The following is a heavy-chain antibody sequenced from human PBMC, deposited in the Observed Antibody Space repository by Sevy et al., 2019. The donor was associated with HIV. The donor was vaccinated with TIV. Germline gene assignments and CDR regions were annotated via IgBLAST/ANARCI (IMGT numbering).Heavy chain of an antibody. Sequence: GGSLRLSCAASGFTVSSNYMSWVRQAPGKGLEWVSVIYSGGSTYYADSVRGRFTISRDNSKNTPYLQMNSLIAEDTAVYYCARDVYGSGSYYNRIPNFDYWGQGTLVTVSS. CDR3: ARDVYGSGSYYNRIPNFDY. CDR2: IYSGGST. CDR1: GFTVSSNY. V-gene: IGHV3-66*02. J-gene: IGHJ4*02. D-gene: IGHD3-10*01.